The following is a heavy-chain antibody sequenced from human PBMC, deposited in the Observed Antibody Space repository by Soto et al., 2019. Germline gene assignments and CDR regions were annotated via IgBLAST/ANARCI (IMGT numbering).Heavy chain of an antibody. J-gene: IGHJ6*02. CDR1: GFTFSSYG. V-gene: IGHV3-33*01. CDR2: IWYDGSNK. D-gene: IGHD5-18*01. Sequence: GGSLRLSCAASGFTFSSYGMHWVRQAPGKGLEWVAVIWYDGSNKYYADSVKGRFTISRDNSKNTLYLQMNSLRAEDTAVYYCASGRESYGHSWMDVWGQGTTVTVSS. CDR3: ASGRESYGHSWMDV.